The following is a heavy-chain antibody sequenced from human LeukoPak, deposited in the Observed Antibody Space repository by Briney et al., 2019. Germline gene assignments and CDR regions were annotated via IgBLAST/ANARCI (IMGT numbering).Heavy chain of an antibody. CDR3: ARVLVAGTGWFDY. Sequence: GGSLRLSCAASGFTFSSNWMHWVRQGPGKGLVWVSRINSDGSSTRYADSVKGRFTISRDNAKNTLYLQMNSLRAEDTAAYYCARVLVAGTGWFDYWGQGTLVSVSS. CDR2: INSDGSST. V-gene: IGHV3-74*01. CDR1: GFTFSSNW. D-gene: IGHD1-7*01. J-gene: IGHJ4*02.